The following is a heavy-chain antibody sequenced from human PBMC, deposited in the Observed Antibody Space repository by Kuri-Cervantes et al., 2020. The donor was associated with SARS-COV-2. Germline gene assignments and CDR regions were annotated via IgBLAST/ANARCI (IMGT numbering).Heavy chain of an antibody. J-gene: IGHJ6*02. Sequence: ASVKVSCKASGYTFTGYYMHWVRQAPGQGLEWMGWISAYNGNTNYAQKLQGRVTMTTDTSTSTAYMELRSLRSDDTAVYYCAREGYCSSTSCYIFGDGMDVWGQGTTVTVSS. CDR3: AREGYCSSTSCYIFGDGMDV. CDR1: GYTFTGYY. V-gene: IGHV1-18*04. D-gene: IGHD2-2*02. CDR2: ISAYNGNT.